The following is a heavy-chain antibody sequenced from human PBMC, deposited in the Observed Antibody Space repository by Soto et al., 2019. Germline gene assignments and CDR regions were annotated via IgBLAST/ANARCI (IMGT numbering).Heavy chain of an antibody. CDR2: MYNTGST. CDR3: ARGELRFWFDP. CDR1: GGSISGYY. J-gene: IGHJ5*02. D-gene: IGHD1-26*01. V-gene: IGHV4-59*12. Sequence: SETLSLTCTVSGGSISGYYWSWIRQPPGKGLEWIGYMYNTGSTVYNPSFKSRVTISVDTSKNQFSLKLNSVTAADTAVYYCARGELRFWFDPWGQGTLVTVS.